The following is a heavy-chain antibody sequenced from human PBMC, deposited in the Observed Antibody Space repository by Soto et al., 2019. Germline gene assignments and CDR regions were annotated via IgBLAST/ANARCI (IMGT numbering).Heavy chain of an antibody. J-gene: IGHJ5*02. V-gene: IGHV4-30-2*01. CDR1: GGSISSGGYS. CDR3: ARGPTP. CDR2: IYHSGST. Sequence: QLQLQESGSGLVKPSQTLSLTCTVSGGSISSGGYSWTWIRQPPGKGLEWIGYIYHSGSTYYNPPRXSXLTITVDRSKNQFALKLSSVTAADTAVYDCARGPTPWGQGTLVTVSS.